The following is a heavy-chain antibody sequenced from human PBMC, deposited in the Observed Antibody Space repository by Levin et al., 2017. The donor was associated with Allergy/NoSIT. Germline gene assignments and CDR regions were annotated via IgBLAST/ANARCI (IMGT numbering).Heavy chain of an antibody. D-gene: IGHD1-7*01. CDR2: ISGSGAST. V-gene: IGHV3-23*01. Sequence: PGGSLRLSCAASGFTFRNYAMTWVRQAPGRGLEWVSAISGSGASTNYADSVKGRFTISRDNSKNTLYLQMNSLRAEDTALYYCAKDQGNWNYYFDCWGQGTLVAVSS. J-gene: IGHJ4*02. CDR3: AKDQGNWNYYFDC. CDR1: GFTFRNYA.